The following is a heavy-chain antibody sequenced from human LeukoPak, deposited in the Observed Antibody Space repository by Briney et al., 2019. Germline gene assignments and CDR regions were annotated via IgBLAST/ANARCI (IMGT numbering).Heavy chain of an antibody. V-gene: IGHV1-2*06. CDR2: INPNSGGT. CDR3: ARWCCTNGVCYADY. CDR1: GYTFTGYC. J-gene: IGHJ4*02. D-gene: IGHD2-8*01. Sequence: ASVKVSCKASGYTFTGYCMHWVRQAPGQGLEWMGRINPNSGGTNYAQKFQGRVTMTRDTSISTAYMELSRLRSDDTAVYYCARWCCTNGVCYADYWGQGTLVTVSS.